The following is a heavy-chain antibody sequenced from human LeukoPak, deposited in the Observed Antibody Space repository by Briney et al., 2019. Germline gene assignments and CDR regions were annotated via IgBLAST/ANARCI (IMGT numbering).Heavy chain of an antibody. D-gene: IGHD4-23*01. J-gene: IGHJ3*02. CDR1: GFSLTNFD. V-gene: IGHV3-48*01. CDR2: FSVRYNVI. Sequence: GGSLRLSCAASGFSLTNFDMNWIRQAPGKGLEWVSFFSVRYNVIYYADSVKGRFTVSRDEAKNSLYLQMNSLKTEDTAVYYCTTDFQMPEMVTYHAFDIWGQGTMVTVSS. CDR3: TTDFQMPEMVTYHAFDI.